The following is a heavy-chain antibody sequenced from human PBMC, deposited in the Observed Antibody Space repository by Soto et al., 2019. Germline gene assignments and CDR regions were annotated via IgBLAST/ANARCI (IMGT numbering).Heavy chain of an antibody. D-gene: IGHD2-2*01. Sequence: GGYLRLSCADSGFTFSNYAMSWVRQAPGKGLQWDSAISGSGESTFYGDSVKGRLTVSRGNSKNTLYLQMNSLGVEDTAEYYCAKGGASCCSDCWGEGTLVTVSS. CDR2: ISGSGEST. CDR3: AKGGASCCSDC. V-gene: IGHV3-23*01. CDR1: GFTFSNYA. J-gene: IGHJ4*02.